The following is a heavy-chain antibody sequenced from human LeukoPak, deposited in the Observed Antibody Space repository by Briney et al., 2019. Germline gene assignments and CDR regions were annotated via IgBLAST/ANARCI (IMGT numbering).Heavy chain of an antibody. V-gene: IGHV3-15*01. CDR3: ATDGFSGSYSSFDI. CDR2: IRSEAYGGTT. Sequence: GGSLRLXCVVSGFTFSNAWMSWVRLAPGKGLEWVGRIRSEAYGGTTDYTAPVKGRFTISRDDSKNTLYLQMNSLKTEDTAVYYCATDGFSGSYSSFDIWGQGTMVTVS. D-gene: IGHD1-26*01. CDR1: GFTFSNAW. J-gene: IGHJ3*02.